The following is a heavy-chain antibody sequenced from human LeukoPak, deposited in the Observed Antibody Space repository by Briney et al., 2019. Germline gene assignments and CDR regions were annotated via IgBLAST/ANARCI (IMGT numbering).Heavy chain of an antibody. CDR1: SGSISSSNYY. J-gene: IGHJ6*03. CDR3: ARDGCGGSCFHYYYYYMDV. Sequence: TLSLTCTVSSGSISSSNYYWSWIRQPAGKGLEWIGRISTIGITNYNPSLNSRVTISIDTSKNQFSLKLSSVTAADTAVYYCARDGCGGSCFHYYYYYMDVWGKGTTVTISS. CDR2: ISTIGIT. V-gene: IGHV4-61*02. D-gene: IGHD2-15*01.